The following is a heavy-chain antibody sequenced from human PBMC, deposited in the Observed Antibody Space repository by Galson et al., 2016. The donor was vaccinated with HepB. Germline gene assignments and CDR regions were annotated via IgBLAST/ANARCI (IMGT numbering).Heavy chain of an antibody. V-gene: IGHV3-74*01. Sequence: SLRLSCAASGFTFSTYWMHWVRQTPEKGLVWVSLINSDGSSTSYADSVKGRFTISRDNAKNTLYLQMNSLRAEDTAVYYCARVRGDITLLQGKLRPNNWFHPWGQGTLVTVSS. CDR3: ARVRGDITLLQGKLRPNNWFHP. CDR2: INSDGSST. J-gene: IGHJ5*02. CDR1: GFTFSTYW. D-gene: IGHD3-10*01.